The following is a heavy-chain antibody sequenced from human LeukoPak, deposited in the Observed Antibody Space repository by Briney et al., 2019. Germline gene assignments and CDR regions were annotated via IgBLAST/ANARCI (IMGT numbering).Heavy chain of an antibody. J-gene: IGHJ4*02. V-gene: IGHV4-34*01. CDR3: ARLLSSTSFSFDY. Sequence: SETLSLTCAVYGGSFSGYYWSWIRQPPGKGLEWIGEINHSGSTNYNPSLKSRVTISVDTSKNQFSLKLSSVTAADTAVYYCARLLSSTSFSFDYWGQGTLVTVSS. CDR2: INHSGST. CDR1: GGSFSGYY. D-gene: IGHD2-2*01.